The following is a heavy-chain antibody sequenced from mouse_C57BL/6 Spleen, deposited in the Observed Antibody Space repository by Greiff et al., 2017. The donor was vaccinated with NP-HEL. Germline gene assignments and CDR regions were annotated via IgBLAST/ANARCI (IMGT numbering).Heavy chain of an antibody. Sequence: QVQLKQPGAELVKPGASVKLSCKASGYTFTSYWMQWVKQRPGQGLEWIGEIDPSDSYTNYNQKFKGKATLTVDTSSSTAYMQLSSLTSEDSAVYYCARGSSSYWYFDVWGTGTTVTVSS. CDR2: IDPSDSYT. V-gene: IGHV1-50*01. CDR1: GYTFTSYW. J-gene: IGHJ1*03. D-gene: IGHD1-1*01. CDR3: ARGSSSYWYFDV.